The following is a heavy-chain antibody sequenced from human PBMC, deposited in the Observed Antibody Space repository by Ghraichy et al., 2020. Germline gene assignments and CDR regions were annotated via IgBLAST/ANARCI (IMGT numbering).Heavy chain of an antibody. D-gene: IGHD2-21*01. CDR3: ARDPNLFVYFDY. J-gene: IGHJ4*02. Sequence: GGSLRLSCATYGFTFRSSRLHWLRSAPGEGLEWVSYISSSSSYIYYADSVKGRFTLSRDNAKNSLYLQMSSLRAEDTAVYYCARDPNLFVYFDYWGQGTLVTVSS. CDR1: GFTFRSSR. CDR2: ISSSSSYI. V-gene: IGHV3-21*01.